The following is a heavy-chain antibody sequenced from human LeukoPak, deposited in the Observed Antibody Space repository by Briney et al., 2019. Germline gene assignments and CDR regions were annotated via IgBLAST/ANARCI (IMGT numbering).Heavy chain of an antibody. J-gene: IGHJ3*01. CDR1: GGSISNYY. CDR3: ARISSSNWYNERGAFDV. CDR2: VYYTGST. D-gene: IGHD6-13*01. Sequence: SETLSLTCTVSGGSISNYYWSWIRQPPGKGLEWIGFVYYTGSTNYSPSLKSRVTISVDTSKNQFSLKLRSVTAADTAVYYCARISSSNWYNERGAFDVWGQGTMVTVSS. V-gene: IGHV4-59*01.